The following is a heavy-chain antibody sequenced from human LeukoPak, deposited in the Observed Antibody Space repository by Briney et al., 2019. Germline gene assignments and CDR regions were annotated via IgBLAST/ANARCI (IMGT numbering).Heavy chain of an antibody. J-gene: IGHJ4*02. V-gene: IGHV3-30*04. CDR3: ARQEARGYSYEGLDY. Sequence: GGSLRLSCAVSGFTFSSYEMNWVRQAPGKGLEWVALISYNGGRKEYADSVKGRFTIDRDNSKNTVYLQMNSLRPDDTAIYFCARQEARGYSYEGLDYWGQGNLVTVSS. CDR1: GFTFSSYE. CDR2: ISYNGGRK. D-gene: IGHD3-22*01.